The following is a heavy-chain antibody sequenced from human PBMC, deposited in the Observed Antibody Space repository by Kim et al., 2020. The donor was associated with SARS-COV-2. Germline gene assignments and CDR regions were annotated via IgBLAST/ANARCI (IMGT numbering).Heavy chain of an antibody. Sequence: GGSLRLSCAASGFTFSSYWMSWVRQAPGKGLEWVANIKQDGSVKYYVDSVKGRFTISRDNAKNSLYLQMNSLRAENTAVYYCATSHSSSWEVDYWGQRTLVTVSS. CDR2: IKQDGSVK. D-gene: IGHD6-13*01. V-gene: IGHV3-7*03. CDR3: ATSHSSSWEVDY. CDR1: GFTFSSYW. J-gene: IGHJ4*02.